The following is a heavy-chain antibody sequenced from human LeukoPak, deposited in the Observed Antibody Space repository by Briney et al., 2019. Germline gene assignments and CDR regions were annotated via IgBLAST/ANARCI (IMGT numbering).Heavy chain of an antibody. D-gene: IGHD6-13*01. CDR2: INHSGST. V-gene: IGHV4-34*01. CDR1: GGPFRGYY. CDR3: ARAKSDIAAAGPKDY. Sequence: SETLSLTCAVYGGPFRGYYWSWIRNPPGKGLEWIGEINHSGSTNYNPSLKSRVTISVDTSKNQFSLKLSSVTAADTAVYYCARAKSDIAAAGPKDYWGQGTLVTVSS. J-gene: IGHJ4*02.